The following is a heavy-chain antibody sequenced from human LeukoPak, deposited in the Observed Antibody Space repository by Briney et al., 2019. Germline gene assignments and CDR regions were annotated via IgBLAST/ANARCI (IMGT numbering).Heavy chain of an antibody. CDR2: ISWNSGSI. CDR3: AKSGEMATIGGYFDY. D-gene: IGHD5-24*01. V-gene: IGHV3-9*03. Sequence: GGSLRLSCAASGFTFDDYAMHWVRQAPGKGLEWVSGISWNSGSIGYADSVKGRFTISRDNAKNSLYLQMNSLRAKDMALYYCAKSGEMATIGGYFDYWGQGTLVTVSS. J-gene: IGHJ4*02. CDR1: GFTFDDYA.